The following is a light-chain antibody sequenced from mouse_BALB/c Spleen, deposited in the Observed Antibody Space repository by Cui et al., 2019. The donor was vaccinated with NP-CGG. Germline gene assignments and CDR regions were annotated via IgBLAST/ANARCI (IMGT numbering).Light chain of an antibody. Sequence: QDAVTQESALTTSPGETVTLTCRSSTGAVTTSNYANLVQEKPDHLFTGLIGGTNNRAPGVPARFSGSLIADKAALTITGAQTEDEAIYFCALWYSNHWVFGGGTKLTVL. CDR2: GTN. CDR1: TGAVTTSNY. V-gene: IGLV1*01. J-gene: IGLJ1*01. CDR3: ALWYSNHWV.